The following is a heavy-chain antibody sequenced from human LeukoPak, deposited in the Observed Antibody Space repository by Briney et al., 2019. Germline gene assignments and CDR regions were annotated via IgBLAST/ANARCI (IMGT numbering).Heavy chain of an antibody. D-gene: IGHD3-10*01. V-gene: IGHV3-30*04. CDR2: ISYDGSVQ. CDR3: ARDAGSYFDY. CDR1: GFIFSHYA. Sequence: GGSLRLSCAASGFIFSHYAMYWVRQAPGKGLEWVALISYDGSVQYYADSVKGRFTISRDSPKNTLYLQMNSLRAEDTAVYYCARDAGSYFDYWGQGTLVTVSS. J-gene: IGHJ4*02.